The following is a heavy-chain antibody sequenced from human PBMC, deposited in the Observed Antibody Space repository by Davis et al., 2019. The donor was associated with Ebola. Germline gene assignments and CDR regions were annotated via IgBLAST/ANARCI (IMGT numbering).Heavy chain of an antibody. D-gene: IGHD2-8*01. J-gene: IGHJ4*02. V-gene: IGHV4-34*01. CDR3: AGLDCTNGVCFDFDY. Sequence: RVTISVDTSKNQFSLKLTSVTAADTAVYYCAGLDCTNGVCFDFDYWGQGTLVTVSS.